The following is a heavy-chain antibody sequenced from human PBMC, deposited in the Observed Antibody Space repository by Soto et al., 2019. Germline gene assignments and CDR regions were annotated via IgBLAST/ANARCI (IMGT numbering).Heavy chain of an antibody. CDR1: GFTFSSYW. CDR2: INSDGSST. V-gene: IGHV3-74*01. Sequence: EVQLVESGGGLVQPGGSLRLSCAASGFTFSSYWMHWVRQAPGKGLVWVSRINSDGSSTSYADSVKGRFTISRDNAKNTLYLQMNSLRAEDTAVYYCASPPDSSSWYIFDYWGQGTLVTVSS. J-gene: IGHJ4*02. CDR3: ASPPDSSSWYIFDY. D-gene: IGHD6-13*01.